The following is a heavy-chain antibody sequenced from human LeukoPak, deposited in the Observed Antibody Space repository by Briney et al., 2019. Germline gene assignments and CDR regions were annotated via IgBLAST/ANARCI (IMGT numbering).Heavy chain of an antibody. V-gene: IGHV3-23*01. Sequence: GGSLRLSCAAPGFTFSRYAMSWFRQAPGKGLEWVSAMSGSGGSTYYADSVKGRFTISRDNSKNKLYLQMNSLRAEDTAVYYCAKDQIVVVVAATRSWFDPWGQGTLVTVSS. CDR2: MSGSGGST. J-gene: IGHJ5*02. CDR3: AKDQIVVVVAATRSWFDP. D-gene: IGHD2-15*01. CDR1: GFTFSRYA.